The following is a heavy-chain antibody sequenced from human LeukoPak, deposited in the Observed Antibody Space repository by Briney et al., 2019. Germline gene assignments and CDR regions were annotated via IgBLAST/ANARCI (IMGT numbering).Heavy chain of an antibody. J-gene: IGHJ6*03. CDR2: IMQDGSEK. Sequence: PGGSLLLSCAASGFSFGTYWTSWVRPAPGRGLEWVGNIMQDGSEKYYVDSVKGRFTISRDNAKNSLYLQMNSLRAEDTAVYYCAKEEEAYYYMDVWGKGTTVTVSS. CDR1: GFSFGTYW. CDR3: AKEEEAYYYMDV. V-gene: IGHV3-7*03.